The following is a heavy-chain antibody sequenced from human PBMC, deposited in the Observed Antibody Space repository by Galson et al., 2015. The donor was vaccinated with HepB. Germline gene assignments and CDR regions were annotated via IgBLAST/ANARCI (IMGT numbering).Heavy chain of an antibody. CDR2: IYTSGST. CDR1: GGSISSGSYY. D-gene: IGHD3-3*01. CDR3: ARYRSGYPYYFDY. V-gene: IGHV4-61*02. J-gene: IGHJ4*02. Sequence: TLSLTCTVSGGSISSGSYYWSWTRQPAGKGLEWIGRIYTSGSTNYNPSLKSRVTISVDTSKNQFSLKLSSVTAADTAVYYCARYRSGYPYYFDYWGQGTLVTVSS.